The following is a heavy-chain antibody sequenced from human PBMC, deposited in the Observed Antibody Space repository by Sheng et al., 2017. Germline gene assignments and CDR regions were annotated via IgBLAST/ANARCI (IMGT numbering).Heavy chain of an antibody. Sequence: QVQLVQSGAEVKKPGSSVKVSCKASGGTFSSYAISWVRQAPGQGLEWMGGIIPIFGTANYAQKFQGRVTITTDESTSTAYMELSSLRSEDTAVYYCAREPLYCSSTSCYDGGWWGQGTLVTVSS. V-gene: IGHV1-69*05. J-gene: IGHJ4*02. CDR1: GGTFSSYA. D-gene: IGHD2-2*01. CDR3: AREPLYCSSTSCYDGGW. CDR2: IIPIFGTA.